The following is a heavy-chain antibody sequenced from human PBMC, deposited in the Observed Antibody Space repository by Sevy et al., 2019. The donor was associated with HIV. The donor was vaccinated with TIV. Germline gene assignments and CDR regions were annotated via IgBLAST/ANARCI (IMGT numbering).Heavy chain of an antibody. V-gene: IGHV3-11*01. CDR1: GFTFSDYY. CDR2: ISGSSSAI. D-gene: IGHD3-16*01. Sequence: GGSLRLSCAASGFTFSDYYMSWIRQAPGKGLEWISYISGSSSAIVYADSVKGRFAISRNNAKNSLYLHMDNLRAEDTAVYFYVGRQYSSAYSWSYHFDYWGQGTLVTVSS. CDR3: VGRQYSSAYSWSYHFDY. J-gene: IGHJ4*02.